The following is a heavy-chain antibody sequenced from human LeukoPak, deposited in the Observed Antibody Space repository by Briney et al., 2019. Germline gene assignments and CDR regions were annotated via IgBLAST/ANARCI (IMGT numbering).Heavy chain of an antibody. CDR2: TWYDGSNK. V-gene: IGHV3-33*01. Sequence: PGGSLRLSCAASGFTFRNYAMHWVRQAPGKGLEWVAGTWYDGSNKNYADSVKGRFTISRDNSKNTLYLQMNSLRAKDTAVYYCVRDGIDYNTYDFDYWGQGTLATVSS. CDR3: VRDGIDYNTYDFDY. J-gene: IGHJ4*02. CDR1: GFTFRNYA. D-gene: IGHD4-11*01.